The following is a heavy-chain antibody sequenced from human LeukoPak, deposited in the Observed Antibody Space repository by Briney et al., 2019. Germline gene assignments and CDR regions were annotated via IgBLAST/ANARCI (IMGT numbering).Heavy chain of an antibody. CDR1: GFTFGSYS. CDR3: ARDKSGSSGYYYRDDAFDI. CDR2: ISSSSYI. D-gene: IGHD3-22*01. Sequence: PGGSLRLSCAASGFTFGSYSMNWVRQAPGKGLEWVSSISSSSYIYYADSVKGRFTISRDNAKNSLYLQMNSLRAEDTAVYYCARDKSGSSGYYYRDDAFDIWGQGTMVTVSS. J-gene: IGHJ3*02. V-gene: IGHV3-21*01.